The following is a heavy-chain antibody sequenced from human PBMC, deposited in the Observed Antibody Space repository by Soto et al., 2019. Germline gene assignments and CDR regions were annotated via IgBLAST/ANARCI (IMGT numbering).Heavy chain of an antibody. J-gene: IGHJ6*03. Sequence: WTWIRQSPGKGLEWIGEINHSESTNYHPSLKSRLTISLDTSKNQFSLNLTSVTAADTAVYYCARLPIYYYYYMDVWGKGTTVTVSS. D-gene: IGHD2-21*01. CDR3: ARLPIYYYYYMDV. CDR2: INHSEST. V-gene: IGHV4-34*01.